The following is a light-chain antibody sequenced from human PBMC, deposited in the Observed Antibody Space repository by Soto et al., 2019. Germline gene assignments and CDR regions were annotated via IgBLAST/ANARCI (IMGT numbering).Light chain of an antibody. CDR1: SSNIGSNT. CDR3: AAWDYSLNAVV. J-gene: IGLJ2*01. V-gene: IGLV1-44*01. CDR2: SNN. Sequence: QSVLTQPPSASGTPGQRVTISCSGGSSNIGSNTVNWYQQLPGTAPNLLIYSNNQRPSGVPDRLSGSKSGTSASLAISGLQSEDEADYYCAAWDYSLNAVVFGGGTKLTVL.